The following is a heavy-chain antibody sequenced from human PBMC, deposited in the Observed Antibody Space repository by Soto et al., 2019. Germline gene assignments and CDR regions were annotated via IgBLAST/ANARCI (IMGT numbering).Heavy chain of an antibody. CDR3: ARYYDILTGPYLFDY. Sequence: GGSLRLSCAASGFTFSSYWMSWVRQAPGKGLEWVANIKQDGSEKYYVDSVKGRFTISRDNAKNSLYLQMNSLRAEDTAVYYCARYYDILTGPYLFDYWGQGTLVTVSS. V-gene: IGHV3-7*01. CDR2: IKQDGSEK. D-gene: IGHD3-9*01. CDR1: GFTFSSYW. J-gene: IGHJ4*02.